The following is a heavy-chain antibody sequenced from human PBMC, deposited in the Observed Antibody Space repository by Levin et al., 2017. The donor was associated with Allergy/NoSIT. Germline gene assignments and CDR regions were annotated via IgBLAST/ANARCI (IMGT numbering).Heavy chain of an antibody. J-gene: IGHJ2*01. D-gene: IGHD2-15*01. CDR3: ARERDIVVVVAERYFDL. Sequence: KISCKASGGTFSSYAISWVRQAPGQGLEWMGRIIPILGIANYAQKFQGRVTITADKSTSTAYMELSSLRSEDTAVYYCARERDIVVVVAERYFDLWGRGTLVTVSS. CDR2: IIPILGIA. CDR1: GGTFSSYA. V-gene: IGHV1-69*04.